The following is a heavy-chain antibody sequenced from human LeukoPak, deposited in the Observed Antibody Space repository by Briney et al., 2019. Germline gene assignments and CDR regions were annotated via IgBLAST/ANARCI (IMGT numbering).Heavy chain of an antibody. CDR2: IWYDGSNK. Sequence: GGSLRLSCAASGFTFSSYGMHWVRQAPGKGLEWVAVIWYDGSNKYYADSVKGRFTNSRDNYKNALYLQMHSLRAEDTAVYYCARDSAAYCGGDCYSSNWFDPWGQGTLVTVPS. D-gene: IGHD2-21*02. J-gene: IGHJ5*02. CDR3: ARDSAAYCGGDCYSSNWFDP. CDR1: GFTFSSYG. V-gene: IGHV3-33*01.